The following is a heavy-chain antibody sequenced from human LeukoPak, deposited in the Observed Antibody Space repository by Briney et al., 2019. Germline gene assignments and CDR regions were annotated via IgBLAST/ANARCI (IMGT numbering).Heavy chain of an antibody. J-gene: IGHJ6*02. Sequence: GGSLRLSCAASGFTFSSYSMNWVRQAPGKGLEWVSYITSNSSSTYYTDSVKGRFTISRDNAKNSLYLQMNSLRDEDTAVYYCARDDCSGGRCRDNYYYYGVDVWGQGTTVTVSS. CDR3: ARDDCSGGRCRDNYYYYGVDV. CDR2: ITSNSSST. CDR1: GFTFSSYS. D-gene: IGHD2-15*01. V-gene: IGHV3-48*02.